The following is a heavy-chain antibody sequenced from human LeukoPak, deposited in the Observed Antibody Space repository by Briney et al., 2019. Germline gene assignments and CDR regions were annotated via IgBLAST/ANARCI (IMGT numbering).Heavy chain of an antibody. CDR3: ARGAHYYDTSGYYPIDY. D-gene: IGHD3-22*01. CDR1: GCTFRSYA. CDR2: ISYHGSNK. Sequence: PGRSLRLSCAASGCTFRSYAIHSVRQAPGKGLDWVAVISYHGSNKYYAASVEGRFTISRDKSKNTLSLQMDSLRPEDTAVYFCARGAHYYDTSGYYPIDYWGQGTLVTVSS. V-gene: IGHV3-30*04. J-gene: IGHJ4*02.